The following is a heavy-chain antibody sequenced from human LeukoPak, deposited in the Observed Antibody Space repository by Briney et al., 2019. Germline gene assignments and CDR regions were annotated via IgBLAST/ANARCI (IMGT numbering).Heavy chain of an antibody. CDR1: GGSISTDNW. CDR2: VYHRGST. CDR3: ATRNYYDSTGYYNY. V-gene: IGHV4-4*02. D-gene: IGHD3-22*01. Sequence: AGTPTLVCAVSGGSISTDNWWTWSRQPPGKGLEWIGEVYHRGSTNYNPSLKSRVTISVDKSKNQFSLKLTSVTAADTALYYCATRNYYDSTGYYNYWG. J-gene: IGHJ4*01.